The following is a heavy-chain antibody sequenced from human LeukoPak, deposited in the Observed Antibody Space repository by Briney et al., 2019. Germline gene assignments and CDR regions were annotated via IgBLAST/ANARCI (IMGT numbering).Heavy chain of an antibody. Sequence: GGSLRLSCAASGFTFSSYSMNWVRQAPGKGLEWVSYISSSSSTIYYADSVKGRFTISRDNSKNTLYLQMNSLRAEDTALYYCAKEIAYSSSWYPPFDYWGQGTLVTVSS. CDR1: GFTFSSYS. CDR3: AKEIAYSSSWYPPFDY. D-gene: IGHD6-13*01. CDR2: ISSSSSTI. V-gene: IGHV3-48*01. J-gene: IGHJ4*02.